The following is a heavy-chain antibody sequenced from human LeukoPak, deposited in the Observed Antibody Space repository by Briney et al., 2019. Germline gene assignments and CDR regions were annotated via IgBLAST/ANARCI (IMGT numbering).Heavy chain of an antibody. J-gene: IGHJ4*02. CDR2: MFYSGKT. CDR1: GVAISMNTHF. CDR3: ARLESCTHGGCQLDY. V-gene: IGHV4-39*02. D-gene: IGHD2-8*01. Sequence: SETLSLTCTVSGVAISMNTHFWAWVRQAPGTELEWIGTMFYSGKTHYTPSLESRVTMSVDPSKNHFSLRLTSVTAADTAVYYCARLESCTHGGCQLDYWGQGTLVSVTS.